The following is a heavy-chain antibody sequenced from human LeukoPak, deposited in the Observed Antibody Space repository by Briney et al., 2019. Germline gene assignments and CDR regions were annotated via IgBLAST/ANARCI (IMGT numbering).Heavy chain of an antibody. CDR2: IYTSGST. CDR1: GGSISSGSYY. J-gene: IGHJ4*02. Sequence: SETLSLTCTVSGGSISSGSYYWSWIRQPVGKGLEWIGRIYTSGSTNYNPSLKSRVTISVDTSKNQFSLKLSSVTAADTAVYYCAREGGHYDILTGHYVHPIDYWGQGTLVTVSS. D-gene: IGHD3-9*01. V-gene: IGHV4-61*02. CDR3: AREGGHYDILTGHYVHPIDY.